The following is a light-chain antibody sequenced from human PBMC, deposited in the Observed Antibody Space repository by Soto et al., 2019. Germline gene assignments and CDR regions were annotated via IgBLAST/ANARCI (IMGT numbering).Light chain of an antibody. Sequence: DIQMTKSTSTLSGSVGDRVTITCRASQSVRSWLAWYQQKPGRAPKFLIYDASSLESGVPSRFSGSGSGTEFTLTISNLQPDDFATYYCQQYDNYPLTFGGVTKVDI. J-gene: IGKJ4*01. V-gene: IGKV1-5*01. CDR3: QQYDNYPLT. CDR1: QSVRSW. CDR2: DAS.